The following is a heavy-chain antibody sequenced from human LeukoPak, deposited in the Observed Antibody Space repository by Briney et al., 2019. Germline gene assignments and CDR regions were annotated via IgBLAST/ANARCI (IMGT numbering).Heavy chain of an antibody. CDR1: GGSVSTSDYY. J-gene: IGHJ6*03. CDR2: VFYTGKT. D-gene: IGHD6-13*01. V-gene: IGHV4-39*07. CDR3: ARAGSGVYPPLSYYMDV. Sequence: SETLSLTCTVSGGSVSTSDYYWGWIRQSPVKGLEWIGDVFYTGKTNYNPSLRGRATISIDTSKNQFSLKLSSVTAADTAVYYCARAGSGVYPPLSYYMDVWGKGTTVTVSS.